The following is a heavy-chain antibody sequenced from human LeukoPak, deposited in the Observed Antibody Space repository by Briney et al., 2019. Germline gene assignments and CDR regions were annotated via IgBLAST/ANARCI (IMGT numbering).Heavy chain of an antibody. CDR2: INAGNGNT. V-gene: IGHV1-3*01. J-gene: IGHJ4*02. D-gene: IGHD3-10*01. CDR3: ARGSYYYGSGSFMGSDY. CDR1: GYTFTNYA. Sequence: ASVKVSCKASGYTFTNYAMHWVRQAPGQRPEWMGWINAGNGNTEYSQKFQDRVTITRDISANIAYMELSSLTSKDTAVYYCARGSYYYGSGSFMGSDYWGQGTLVTVSS.